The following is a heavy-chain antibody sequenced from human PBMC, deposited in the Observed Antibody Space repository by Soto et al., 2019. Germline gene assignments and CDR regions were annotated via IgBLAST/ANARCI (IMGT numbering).Heavy chain of an antibody. CDR1: GLTFSNYA. V-gene: IGHV3-30-3*01. D-gene: IGHD1-26*01. J-gene: IGHJ6*02. CDR2: ISYDGTNK. Sequence: GGALRLSCAASGLTFSNYAIHWVGQSPGKGLEWVAIISYDGTNKYYGDSVRGRFTISRDNSKNTLYLQMNSLTAEDTAVYYCAKTPERYYTYGMDVWGQGTTVTVSS. CDR3: AKTPERYYTYGMDV.